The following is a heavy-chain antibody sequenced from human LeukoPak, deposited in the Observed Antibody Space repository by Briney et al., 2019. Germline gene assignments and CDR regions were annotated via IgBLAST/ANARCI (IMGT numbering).Heavy chain of an antibody. J-gene: IGHJ4*02. CDR2: ILTDSNGGGT. CDR3: ARGRPGYFFDY. CDR1: GFTFSSHS. Sequence: GGSLRLSCAASGFTFSSHSMNWVRQAPGKGLEWVSFILTDSNGGGTYYADSVKGRFTISRDNSKNTLYLQMNSLRAEDTAIYYCARGRPGYFFDYWGQGILVTVSS. D-gene: IGHD3-9*01. V-gene: IGHV3-21*04.